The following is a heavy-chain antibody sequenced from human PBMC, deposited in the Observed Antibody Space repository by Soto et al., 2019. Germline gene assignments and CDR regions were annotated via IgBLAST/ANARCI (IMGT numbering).Heavy chain of an antibody. J-gene: IGHJ4*02. CDR3: ARGHYMVATLGY. CDR2: INHSGST. D-gene: IGHD5-12*01. Sequence: SETLSLTCAVSGGTTNSGGYYWSWIRQRPGEGLEWIGEINHSGSTNYNPSLKSRVTISVDTSKNQFSLKLSSVTAADTAVYYCARGHYMVATLGYWGQGTLVTVSS. V-gene: IGHV4-34*01. CDR1: GGTTNSGGYY.